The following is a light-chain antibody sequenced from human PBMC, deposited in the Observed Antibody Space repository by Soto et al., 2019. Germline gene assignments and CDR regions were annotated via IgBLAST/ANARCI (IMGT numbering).Light chain of an antibody. V-gene: IGKV4-1*01. J-gene: IGKJ2*01. CDR3: QQYSGTPLYT. CDR1: QSVLHTSNNRNY. CDR2: WAS. Sequence: DVVMTQSPDSLAVSLGERATINCKSSQSVLHTSNNRNYLSWYQQKPGQPPKLLIYWASTRESGVPDRFSGSGSGTDFTLTISSLQAEDVAVYYCQQYSGTPLYTFG.